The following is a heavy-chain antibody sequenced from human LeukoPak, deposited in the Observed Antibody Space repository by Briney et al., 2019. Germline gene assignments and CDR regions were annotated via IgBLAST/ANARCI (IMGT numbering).Heavy chain of an antibody. Sequence: ASVKVSCKASGYSFTNYYMHWVRQAPGQGLEWMTMINPSGGSTTYAQNFQDRVTVTRDMSTSTVYMELSSLTSEDTAVYYYERTRGYYFDYWGQGTLVTVSS. J-gene: IGHJ4*02. CDR2: INPSGGST. CDR1: GYSFTNYY. CDR3: ERTRGYYFDY. V-gene: IGHV1-46*01.